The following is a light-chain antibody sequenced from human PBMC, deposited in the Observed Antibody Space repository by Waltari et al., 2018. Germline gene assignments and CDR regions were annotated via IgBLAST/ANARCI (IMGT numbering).Light chain of an antibody. J-gene: IGLJ3*02. V-gene: IGLV3-21*01. CDR3: QVWDSTSDHRV. CDR2: DGS. Sequence: SYVLTQPPSLSVAPGKTARITCGGNDIGSKSVHWYQQRPGQAPVLVVYDGSGRPSGIPERFSGSNSGNAVTLTISGVEAGDEADYYCQVWDSTSDHRVFGGGTKLTVL. CDR1: DIGSKS.